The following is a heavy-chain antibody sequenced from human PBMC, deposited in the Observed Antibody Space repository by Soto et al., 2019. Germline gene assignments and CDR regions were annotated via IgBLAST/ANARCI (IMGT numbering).Heavy chain of an antibody. V-gene: IGHV3-23*01. D-gene: IGHD2-15*01. Sequence: GGSLRLSCAASGFTFSSYAMSWVRQAPGKGLEWVSAISGSGGSTYYADSVKGRFTISRDNSKNTLYLQMNSLRAEDTAVYYCAKEPRLCSGGSCYSIWDYWGQGTLVTVSS. J-gene: IGHJ4*02. CDR3: AKEPRLCSGGSCYSIWDY. CDR2: ISGSGGST. CDR1: GFTFSSYA.